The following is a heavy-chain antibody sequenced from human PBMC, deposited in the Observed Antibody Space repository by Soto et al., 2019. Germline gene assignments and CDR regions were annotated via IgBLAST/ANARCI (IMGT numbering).Heavy chain of an antibody. CDR2: ISYDGSNE. V-gene: IGHV3-30-3*01. Sequence: PGGSLRLSCAASGFTFSSYAMHWVRQAPGKGLEWVAVISYDGSNEYYADSVKGRFTISRDNSKNTLYLQMNSLRAEDTAVYYCARDIAAAGGAYYGMDVWGQGTTVTVSS. J-gene: IGHJ6*02. CDR1: GFTFSSYA. CDR3: ARDIAAAGGAYYGMDV. D-gene: IGHD6-13*01.